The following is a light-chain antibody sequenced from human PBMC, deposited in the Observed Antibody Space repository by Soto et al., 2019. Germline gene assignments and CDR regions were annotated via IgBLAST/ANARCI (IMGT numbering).Light chain of an antibody. V-gene: IGKV3-15*01. CDR1: QFISTD. J-gene: IGKJ4*01. CDR3: QHYSNLAVT. CDR2: AAS. Sequence: EIVMTQSPATLSVSPGERATLSCRASQFISTDLAWYQQKPGQSPRLLIYAASTRGTGIPARFSGRGSGTEFTVTISSLQSEDSAGYFCQHYSNLAVTCGGGTRVEIK.